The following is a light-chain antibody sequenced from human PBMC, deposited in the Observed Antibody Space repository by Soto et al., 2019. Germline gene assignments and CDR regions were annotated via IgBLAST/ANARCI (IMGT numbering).Light chain of an antibody. Sequence: QTVVTQEPSLTVSPGGTVTLTCASSTGAVTSDNYPNWFRQKPGQVPRPLVYSTNKRHSWTPVRFSGSLLGGKAALTLSAVQAEDEAEYYCLLCFGGAVVFGGGTKVTVL. V-gene: IGLV7-43*01. J-gene: IGLJ3*02. CDR1: TGAVTSDNY. CDR3: LLCFGGAVV. CDR2: STN.